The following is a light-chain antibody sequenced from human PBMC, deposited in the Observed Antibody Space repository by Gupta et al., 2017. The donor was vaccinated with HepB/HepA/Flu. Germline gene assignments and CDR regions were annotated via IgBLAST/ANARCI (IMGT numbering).Light chain of an antibody. CDR1: QSILHSNGYNY. CDR3: MQSLQTLTVT. V-gene: IGKV2-28*01. Sequence: DIVMTQSPLSLPVTPGEPASISCRSSQSILHSNGYNYLDWYLQKPGQAPQRLIYLGSNRDAGLPDRFSGSGLGTDFTLKISRVEAEDVGVYYCMQSLQTLTVTFGGGTKVEIK. J-gene: IGKJ4*01. CDR2: LGS.